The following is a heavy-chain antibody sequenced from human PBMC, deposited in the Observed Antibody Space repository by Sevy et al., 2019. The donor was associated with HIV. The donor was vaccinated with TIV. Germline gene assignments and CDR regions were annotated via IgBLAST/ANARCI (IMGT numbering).Heavy chain of an antibody. CDR3: ARGRAAAGKGNWFDP. CDR1: GFTFSSYS. J-gene: IGHJ5*02. D-gene: IGHD6-13*01. CDR2: ISSSSSYI. Sequence: GGSLRLSCAASGFTFSSYSMNWVRQAPGKGLELVSSISSSSSYIYYADSVKGRFTISRDNAKNSLYLQMNSLRAEDTAVYYCARGRAAAGKGNWFDPWGQGTLVTVSS. V-gene: IGHV3-21*01.